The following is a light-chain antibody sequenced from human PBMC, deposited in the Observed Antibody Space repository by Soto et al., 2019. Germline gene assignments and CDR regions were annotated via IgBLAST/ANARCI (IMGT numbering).Light chain of an antibody. CDR1: QSISSW. CDR3: QQYNSYSLLT. J-gene: IGKJ4*01. CDR2: DAS. V-gene: IGKV1-5*01. Sequence: DIQITQSPSTLSASVGDRVTIPCRASQSISSWLAWYQQKPGKAPKLLIYDASSLESGVPSRFSGSGSGTEFTLTISSLQPDDFANYYCQQYNSYSLLTFGGGTKVDIK.